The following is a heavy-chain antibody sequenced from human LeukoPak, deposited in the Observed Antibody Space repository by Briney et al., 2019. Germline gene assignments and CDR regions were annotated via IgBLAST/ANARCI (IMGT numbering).Heavy chain of an antibody. V-gene: IGHV4-39*01. D-gene: IGHD5-24*01. CDR3: ARTGGDGSNFDY. CDR2: IYKSGST. CDR1: GGSISSSSYY. Sequence: SETLSLTCTVSGGSISSSSYYWGWIRQPPGKGLEGIGSIYKSGSTYYNPSLKSRLTISVDTSKNHSSLKLSSVTAADTSVYYCARTGGDGSNFDYWGQATLVTVSS. J-gene: IGHJ4*02.